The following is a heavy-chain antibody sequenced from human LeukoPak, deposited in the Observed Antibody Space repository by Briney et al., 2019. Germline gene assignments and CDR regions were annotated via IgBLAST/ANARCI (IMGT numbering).Heavy chain of an antibody. CDR3: AKDRGDGSGSLWGLNWFDP. Sequence: GGSLRLSCAASGFTFSSYAMSWVRQAPGKGLEWVSAISGSGGSTYYADSVKGRFTISRDNSKNTLYLQMNSLRAEDTAVYYCAKDRGDGSGSLWGLNWFDPWGQGTLVTVSS. CDR1: GFTFSSYA. CDR2: ISGSGGST. V-gene: IGHV3-23*01. D-gene: IGHD3-10*01. J-gene: IGHJ5*02.